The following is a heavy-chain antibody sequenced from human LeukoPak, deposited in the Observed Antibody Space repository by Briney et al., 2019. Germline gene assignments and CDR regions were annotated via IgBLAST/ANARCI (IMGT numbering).Heavy chain of an antibody. CDR3: ARERSTINSTQKYYYYYMDV. D-gene: IGHD5-12*01. Sequence: ASVKVSCKASGYTFTSYDINWVRPATGQGLEWMGWMNPNSGNTGYAQKFQGRVTMTRNTSISTAYMELSSLRSEDTAVYYCARERSTINSTQKYYYYYMDVWGKGTTVTVSS. CDR1: GYTFTSYD. CDR2: MNPNSGNT. V-gene: IGHV1-8*01. J-gene: IGHJ6*03.